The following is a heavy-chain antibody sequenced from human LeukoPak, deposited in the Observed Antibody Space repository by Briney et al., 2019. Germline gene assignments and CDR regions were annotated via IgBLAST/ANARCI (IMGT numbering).Heavy chain of an antibody. D-gene: IGHD1-26*01. Sequence: SETLSLTCTVSGYSISSGYYWGWIRQPPGKGLEWIGSIYHSGSTYYNPSLKSRVTISVDTSKNQFSLKLSSVTAADTAVYYCARVRYSGSYKPPFDYWGQGTLVTVSS. CDR3: ARVRYSGSYKPPFDY. J-gene: IGHJ4*02. CDR1: GYSISSGYY. V-gene: IGHV4-38-2*02. CDR2: IYHSGST.